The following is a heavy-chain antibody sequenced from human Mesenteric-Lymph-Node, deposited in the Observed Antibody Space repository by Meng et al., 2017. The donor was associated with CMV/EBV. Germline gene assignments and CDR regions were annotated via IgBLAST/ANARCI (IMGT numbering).Heavy chain of an antibody. CDR2: INTNTGNP. Sequence: CKASGYNFTSYAMNWVRQAPGQGLEWMGWINTNTGNPTYAQGFTGRFVFSLDTSVSTAYLQISSLKAEDTAVYYCARAGIAAKDRFNLWGRGTLVTVSS. D-gene: IGHD6-13*01. J-gene: IGHJ2*01. V-gene: IGHV7-4-1*02. CDR1: GYNFTSYA. CDR3: ARAGIAAKDRFNL.